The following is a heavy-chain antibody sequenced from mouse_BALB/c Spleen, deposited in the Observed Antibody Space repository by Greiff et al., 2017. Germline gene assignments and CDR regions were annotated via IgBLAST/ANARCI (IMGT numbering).Heavy chain of an antibody. V-gene: IGHV4-2*02. J-gene: IGHJ4*01. CDR3: ARLSTTATFYAMDY. D-gene: IGHD1-2*01. CDR1: GFDFSRYW. Sequence: EVQLVESGGGLVQPGGSLNLSCAASGFDFSRYWMSWARQAPGKGQEWIGEINPGSSTINYTPSLKDKFIISRDNAKNTLYLQMSKVRSEDTALYYCARLSTTATFYAMDYWGQGTSVTVSS. CDR2: INPGSSTI.